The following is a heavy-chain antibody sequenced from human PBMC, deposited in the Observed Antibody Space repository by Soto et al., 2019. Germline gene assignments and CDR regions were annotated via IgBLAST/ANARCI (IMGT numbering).Heavy chain of an antibody. CDR3: ASEGLSGYYAFDI. CDR2: IYYSGST. J-gene: IGHJ3*02. Sequence: SETLSLTCTVSGGSISSYYWSWIRQPPGKGLEWIGYIYYSGSTNYNPSLKSRVTISVDTSKNQFSLKLSSVTAADTAVYYCASEGLSGYYAFDIWGQGTMVTVSS. D-gene: IGHD3-22*01. V-gene: IGHV4-59*01. CDR1: GGSISSYY.